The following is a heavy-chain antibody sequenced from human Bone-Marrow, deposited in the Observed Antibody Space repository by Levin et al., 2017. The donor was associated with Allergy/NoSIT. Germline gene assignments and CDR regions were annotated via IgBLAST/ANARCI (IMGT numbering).Heavy chain of an antibody. CDR1: GGTFSSYT. D-gene: IGHD1-26*01. J-gene: IGHJ6*02. Sequence: SVKVSCKASGGTFSSYTISWVRQAPGQGLEWMGGIIPIFGTANYAQKFQGRVTITADESTSTAYMELSSLRSEDTAVYYCARGKEATPYYYGMDVWGQGTTVTVSS. CDR3: ARGKEATPYYYGMDV. CDR2: IIPIFGTA. V-gene: IGHV1-69*13.